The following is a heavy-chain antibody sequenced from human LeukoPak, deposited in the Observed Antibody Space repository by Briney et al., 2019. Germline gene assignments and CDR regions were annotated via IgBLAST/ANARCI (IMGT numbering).Heavy chain of an antibody. J-gene: IGHJ3*02. V-gene: IGHV3-48*02. Sequence: GGSLRLSCAASGFTFSSYSMNWVRQAPGKGLEWVSYISSSSSTIYYADSVKGRFTISRDNAENSLYLQMNSLRDEDTAVYYCARLNYYYDSSGYYYAPFDIWGQGTMVTVSS. CDR2: ISSSSSTI. D-gene: IGHD3-22*01. CDR1: GFTFSSYS. CDR3: ARLNYYYDSSGYYYAPFDI.